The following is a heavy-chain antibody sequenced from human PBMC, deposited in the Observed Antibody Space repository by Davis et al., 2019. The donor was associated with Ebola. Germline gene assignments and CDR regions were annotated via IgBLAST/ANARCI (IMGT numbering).Heavy chain of an antibody. J-gene: IGHJ3*02. CDR2: IYPGDSDT. V-gene: IGHV5-51*01. CDR1: GYSFIGYW. CDR3: ASLRRTITGMDDGFDI. D-gene: IGHD1-20*01. Sequence: KVSCKASGYSFIGYWIGWVRQMPGKGLEWMGIIYPGDSDTRYSPSFRGQVTISADKSFKTAFLQWTSLKASDTAMYYCASLRRTITGMDDGFDIWGQGTMVTVSS.